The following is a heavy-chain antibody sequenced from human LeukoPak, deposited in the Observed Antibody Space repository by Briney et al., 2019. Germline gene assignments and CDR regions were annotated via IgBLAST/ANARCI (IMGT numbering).Heavy chain of an antibody. Sequence: GGSLRLSCAASGFTFSSYSMNWVRQAPGKGLVWVSRINSDGINTNYADSVKGRFTISRDNAKNTLNLQMNSLRAEDTAVYYCARDLGQYYDTSDNWFDPWGQGTLVAVPS. J-gene: IGHJ5*02. V-gene: IGHV3-74*01. CDR1: GFTFSSYS. CDR3: ARDLGQYYDTSDNWFDP. D-gene: IGHD3-22*01. CDR2: INSDGINT.